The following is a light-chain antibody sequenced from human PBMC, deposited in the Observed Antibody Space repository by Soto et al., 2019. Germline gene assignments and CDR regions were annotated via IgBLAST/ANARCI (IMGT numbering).Light chain of an antibody. V-gene: IGKV3-20*01. CDR3: QQYDNSHLT. J-gene: IGKJ4*01. CDR1: QSVNSKY. Sequence: EVVLTQSPGTLSLSPGERATLSCRASQSVNSKYLAWYQQKPGQAPRLLMYAISSRAAGIPDRFSGSGSGTDFTLTSSRLAPEDLAVYYCQQYDNSHLTFGGGTKVEI. CDR2: AIS.